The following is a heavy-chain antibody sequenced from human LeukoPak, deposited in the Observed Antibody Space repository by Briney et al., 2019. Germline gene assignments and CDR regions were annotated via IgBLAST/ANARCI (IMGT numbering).Heavy chain of an antibody. CDR3: AREGGRVVVPRAHPYGMDV. V-gene: IGHV1-2*02. Sequence: GASVKVSCKASGYTFTGYYMHWVRQAPGQGLEWMGWINPNSGGTNYAQKFQGRVTMTRDTSISTAYMELSRLRSDDTAVYYCAREGGRVVVPRAHPYGMDVWGQGTTVTVSS. CDR1: GYTFTGYY. CDR2: INPNSGGT. J-gene: IGHJ6*02. D-gene: IGHD2-2*01.